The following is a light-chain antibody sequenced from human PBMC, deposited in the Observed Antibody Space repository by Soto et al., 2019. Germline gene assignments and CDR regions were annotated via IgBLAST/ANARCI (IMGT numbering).Light chain of an antibody. J-gene: IGLJ2*01. CDR2: GNS. CDR3: QSYDSGLSGDVV. CDR1: SSNIGAGYN. V-gene: IGLV1-40*01. Sequence: QAVVTQPPSVSGAPGQRITISCTGSSSNIGAGYNVHWYQHLPGMAPKLLIYGNSSRPSGVPDRFSGFRSGTSASLAITGLQADDEADYYCQSYDSGLSGDVVFGGGTKLTVL.